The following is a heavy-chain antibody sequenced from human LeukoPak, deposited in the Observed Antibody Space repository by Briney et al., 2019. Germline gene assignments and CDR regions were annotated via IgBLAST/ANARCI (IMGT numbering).Heavy chain of an antibody. CDR3: ASSLRRSSGWSTSDY. V-gene: IGHV5-51*01. CDR1: ASTFTSHW. J-gene: IGHJ4*02. CDR2: IYPGDSTT. Sequence: GESLKISCKGPASTFTSHWIGWVRQIPGKGPEWLGIIYPGDSTTRYSPSFQGQVTISADKSISTAYLQWSSLKASDTAMYYCASSLRRSSGWSTSDYWGQGTLVTVSS. D-gene: IGHD6-19*01.